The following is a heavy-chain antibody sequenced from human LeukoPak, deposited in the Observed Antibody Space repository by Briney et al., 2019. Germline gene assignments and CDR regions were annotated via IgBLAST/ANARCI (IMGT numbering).Heavy chain of an antibody. CDR2: IYYSGST. J-gene: IGHJ4*02. Sequence: SSETLSLTFTVSGGSISSYYWSWIRQPPGKGLEWIGYIYYSGSTNYNPSLKSRVTISVDTSKNQFSLKLSSVTAADTAVYYCARESGGPFDYWGQGTLVTVSS. CDR3: ARESGGPFDY. V-gene: IGHV4-59*01. CDR1: GGSISSYY. D-gene: IGHD6-19*01.